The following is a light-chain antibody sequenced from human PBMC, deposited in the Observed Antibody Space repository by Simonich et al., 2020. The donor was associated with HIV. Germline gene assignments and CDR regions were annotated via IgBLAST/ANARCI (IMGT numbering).Light chain of an antibody. CDR2: KAS. Sequence: DIQMTQSPSTLSASVGDRVTITCRASQSISSWLAWYQQKPGKAPKLLIYKASSLESGVPSRFSGSGSGTEFTLTISSLQPEDFATYYCQQYYSTPAWTFGQGTKVEIK. CDR3: QQYYSTPAWT. J-gene: IGKJ1*01. CDR1: QSISSW. V-gene: IGKV1-5*03.